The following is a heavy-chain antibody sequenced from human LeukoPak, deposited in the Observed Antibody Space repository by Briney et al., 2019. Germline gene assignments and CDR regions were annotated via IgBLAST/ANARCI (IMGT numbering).Heavy chain of an antibody. CDR3: AGEPGYCSGGSCYGGWFDP. CDR2: INHSGST. V-gene: IGHV4-34*01. J-gene: IGHJ5*02. D-gene: IGHD2-15*01. CDR1: GGSFSGNY. Sequence: PSETLSLTCAVYGGSFSGNYWSWIRQPPGKGLEWIGEINHSGSTDYNPSLKSRVSISVDTSKNQLSVTLSSVTAADTAVYYCAGEPGYCSGGSCYGGWFDPWGQGTLVIVSS.